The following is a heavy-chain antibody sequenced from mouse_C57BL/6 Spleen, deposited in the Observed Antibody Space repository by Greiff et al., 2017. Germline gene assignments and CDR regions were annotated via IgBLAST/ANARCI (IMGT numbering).Heavy chain of an antibody. CDR2: INPSNGGT. Sequence: QVQLQQPGTELVKPGASAKLSCKASGYTFTSYWMHWVKQRPGQGLEWIGNINPSNGGTNYNEKFKSKATLTVDKSSSTAYMQLSSLTSEDSAVYYCATELGREDYFDYWGQGTTLTVSS. J-gene: IGHJ2*01. CDR1: GYTFTSYW. D-gene: IGHD4-1*01. V-gene: IGHV1-53*01. CDR3: ATELGREDYFDY.